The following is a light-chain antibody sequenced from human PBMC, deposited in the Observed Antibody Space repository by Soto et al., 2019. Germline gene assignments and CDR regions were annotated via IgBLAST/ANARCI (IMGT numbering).Light chain of an antibody. V-gene: IGKV1-39*01. CDR2: AAS. Sequence: DIQMTQSPSSLSASVGDRVTITCRASQSISTFLNWYQQKPGKAPKLLLYAASSLQSGVPSRFSGSGSGTDFSLTISALHLEDFASYYCQQSYSIPWTFGLGTKVEI. CDR1: QSISTF. CDR3: QQSYSIPWT. J-gene: IGKJ1*01.